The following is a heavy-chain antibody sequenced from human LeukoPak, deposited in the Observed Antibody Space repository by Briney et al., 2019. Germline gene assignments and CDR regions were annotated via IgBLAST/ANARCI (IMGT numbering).Heavy chain of an antibody. CDR3: AREFPSSWYYFDY. CDR1: GFTFSDYY. D-gene: IGHD6-13*01. Sequence: GGSLRLSCAASGFTFSDYYMNWIRQAPGKGLEWVSYISNSGSSIYYADSVKGRFTISRDNAKNSLNLQMNSLRAEDTAVYYCAREFPSSWYYFDYWGQGTLVTVSS. V-gene: IGHV3-11*04. CDR2: ISNSGSSI. J-gene: IGHJ4*02.